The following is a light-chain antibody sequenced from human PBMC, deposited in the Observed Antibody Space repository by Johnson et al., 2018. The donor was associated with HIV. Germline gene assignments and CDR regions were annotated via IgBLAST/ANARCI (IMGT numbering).Light chain of an antibody. CDR3: GTWHTSLSGGGV. V-gene: IGLV1-51*02. Sequence: QSVLTQPPSMSAAPGQKVTISCSGSSSNVGNNYVSWYQQLPGAAPKLLIYETNKRPSGIPDRFSGSKSGTSATLGITGLQTGDEADYYCGTWHTSLSGGGVFGTGTKVTVL. CDR1: SSNVGNNY. CDR2: ETN. J-gene: IGLJ1*01.